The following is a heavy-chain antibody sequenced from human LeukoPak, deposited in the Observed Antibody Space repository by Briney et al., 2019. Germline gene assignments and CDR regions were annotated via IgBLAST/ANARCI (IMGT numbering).Heavy chain of an antibody. CDR3: ARGRYSYGYFGH. CDR2: INHSGST. Sequence: PSETLSLTCAVYGGSFSGYYWSWIRQPPGKGLEWIGEINHSGSTNYNPSLKSRVTISADTSKNQFFLKLSSMTDADTEVCYCARGRYSYGYFGHWGQGTLVTVSS. J-gene: IGHJ4*02. D-gene: IGHD5-18*01. CDR1: GGSFSGYY. V-gene: IGHV4-34*01.